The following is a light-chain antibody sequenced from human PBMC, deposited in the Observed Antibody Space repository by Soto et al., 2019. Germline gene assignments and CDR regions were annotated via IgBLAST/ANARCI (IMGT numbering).Light chain of an antibody. J-gene: IGLJ1*01. Sequence: QSALTQPASVSGSPGQSITISCSGTSSDVGAYTYVSWYQVHPGEPPKLVIYDVSKRPSGVSSRFSGSKSGNTASLTISGLQAEDQGDYYCSSYRSTSTLGVFGPGTKVTVL. CDR3: SSYRSTSTLGV. CDR2: DVS. CDR1: SSDVGAYTY. V-gene: IGLV2-14*03.